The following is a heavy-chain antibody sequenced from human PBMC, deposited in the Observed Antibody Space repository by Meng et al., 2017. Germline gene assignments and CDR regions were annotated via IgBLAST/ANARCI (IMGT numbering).Heavy chain of an antibody. CDR3: ARAPNRWTAFDY. V-gene: IGHV1-8*01. D-gene: IGHD3/OR15-3a*01. CDR1: GYTFSNSD. CDR2: MNPNADST. J-gene: IGHJ4*02. Sequence: GQLVESGGELKKPGASLRVSCKASGYTFSNSDINWVRQATGQGLEWMGWMNPNADSTGDAQTSPGRVTMTRNSSISTASMELSILRSEDTAVYYCARAPNRWTAFDYWGQGTLVTVSS.